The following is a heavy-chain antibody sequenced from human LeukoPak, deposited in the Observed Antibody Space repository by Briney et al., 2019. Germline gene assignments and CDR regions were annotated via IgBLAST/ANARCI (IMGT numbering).Heavy chain of an antibody. CDR1: GYTFSSYS. Sequence: ASVKVSCKASGYTFSSYSISWVRQAPGQGLEWVGWINPTSGATSYAQRFQDRVTMTRDTSNNTFYMDLSRLRSDDTAVYYCAREFRTTTWSYDAFDLWGQGTMVTVSS. CDR3: AREFRTTTWSYDAFDL. CDR2: INPTSGAT. D-gene: IGHD1/OR15-1a*01. V-gene: IGHV1-2*02. J-gene: IGHJ3*01.